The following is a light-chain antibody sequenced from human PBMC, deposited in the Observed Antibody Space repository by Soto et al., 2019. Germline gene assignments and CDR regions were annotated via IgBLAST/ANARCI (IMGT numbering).Light chain of an antibody. CDR3: QQYGSSPPYT. J-gene: IGKJ2*01. V-gene: IGKV3-20*01. CDR1: QSVSSSS. CDR2: GAS. Sequence: EIVLTQSPGTLSLSPGERATLSCRASQSVSSSSLAWYQQKPGQAPRLLIYGASSRATGIPDRFSGSGSGTDFTLTISRLEPEDFAVYYWQQYGSSPPYTFGQGTKPEIK.